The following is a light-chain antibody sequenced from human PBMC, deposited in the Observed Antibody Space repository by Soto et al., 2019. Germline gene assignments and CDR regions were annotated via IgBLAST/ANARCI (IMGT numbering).Light chain of an antibody. V-gene: IGLV2-14*01. CDR1: SSDVGDYNY. CDR2: AVS. J-gene: IGLJ1*01. Sequence: QSALTQPASVSGSPGQSITISCTGTSSDVGDYNYVSWYQQHPGKAPKLMISAVSNRPSGVSDRFSGSKSGNTASLTISGLQAEDEADYYCAAWDDSLNGCYVFGTGTKVTV. CDR3: AAWDDSLNGCYV.